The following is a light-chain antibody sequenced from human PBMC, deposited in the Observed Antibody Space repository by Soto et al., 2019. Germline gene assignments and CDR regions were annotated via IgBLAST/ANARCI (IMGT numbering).Light chain of an antibody. V-gene: IGLV2-14*01. CDR3: TSYASSSSHVV. J-gene: IGLJ2*01. CDR2: DVN. Sequence: QSALTQPASGSGSPGQSITLSCTGTSSDIVGYAFVAWYQRYPGKAPKLIIYDVNNRPSGVSNRFSGSKSGNKATLPISGLPADDEADYYCTSYASSSSHVVFGGGTKLTVL. CDR1: SSDIVGYAF.